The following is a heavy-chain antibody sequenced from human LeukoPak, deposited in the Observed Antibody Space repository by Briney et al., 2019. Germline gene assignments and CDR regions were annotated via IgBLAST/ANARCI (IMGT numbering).Heavy chain of an antibody. CDR3: ARETYSNILTGTDY. V-gene: IGHV1-18*01. CDR1: GYTFSSYG. CDR2: ISAYNEKT. Sequence: ASVKVSCRAAGYTFSSYGFSWMRQAPGQGLEWMGWISAYNEKTNYEQKVQGRVTMTIDTSTSTAYMELRSLTSDDTAVYYCARETYSNILTGTDYWGPGTLVTVSS. J-gene: IGHJ4*02. D-gene: IGHD3-9*01.